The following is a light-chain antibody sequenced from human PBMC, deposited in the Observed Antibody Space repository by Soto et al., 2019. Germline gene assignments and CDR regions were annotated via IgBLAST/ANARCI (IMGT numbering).Light chain of an antibody. Sequence: DIQMTQSPSTLSASVGDRVTITCRASQSISSWLAWYQQKPGKAPKLLIYDASSLESGVPSRFSANGSGTEFSLTISSLPPDDFATYYYQQYNSYSWTFGQGTKVEIK. CDR1: QSISSW. CDR3: QQYNSYSWT. CDR2: DAS. V-gene: IGKV1-5*01. J-gene: IGKJ1*01.